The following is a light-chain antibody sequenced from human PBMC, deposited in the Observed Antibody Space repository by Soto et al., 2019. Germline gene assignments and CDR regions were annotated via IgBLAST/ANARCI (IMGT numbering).Light chain of an antibody. CDR3: RSYTSSSTRV. Sequence: QSALTQPASVSGSPGQSITISCTGTSSDVGSYNYVSWYQQHPGKAPKLMIYEVSNRPSGVSNRFSGSKSGNSASLTISGLQAEDEANYYCRSYTSSSTRVFGGGTQLTVL. CDR1: SSDVGSYNY. J-gene: IGLJ3*02. V-gene: IGLV2-14*01. CDR2: EVS.